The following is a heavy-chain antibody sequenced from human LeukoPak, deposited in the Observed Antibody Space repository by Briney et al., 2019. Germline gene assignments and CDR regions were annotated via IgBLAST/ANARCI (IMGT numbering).Heavy chain of an antibody. J-gene: IGHJ5*02. Sequence: SQTLSLTCTVPGGPISSGSYYWSWIRQPAGKGLEWIGRIYTSGSTNYNPSLKSRVTISVDTSKNQFSLKLSSVTAADTAVYYCARDGSSWYNWFDPWGQGTLVTVSS. CDR3: ARDGSSWYNWFDP. D-gene: IGHD6-13*01. CDR2: IYTSGST. CDR1: GGPISSGSYY. V-gene: IGHV4-61*02.